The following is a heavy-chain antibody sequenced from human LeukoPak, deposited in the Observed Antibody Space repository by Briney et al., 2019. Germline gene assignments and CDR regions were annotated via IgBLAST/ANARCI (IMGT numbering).Heavy chain of an antibody. V-gene: IGHV3-23*01. CDR1: GVTFSSYV. J-gene: IGHJ4*02. D-gene: IGHD3-22*01. Sequence: PGGSLRLSCEASGVTFSSYVMSWVRQAPGKGPEWVSGISGSGGGTYYADSVKGRFTISRDNSKNTLYLQMNSLRAEDTAVYYCAKDGSVDTMILSPADWGQGTLVTVSS. CDR3: AKDGSVDTMILSPAD. CDR2: ISGSGGGT.